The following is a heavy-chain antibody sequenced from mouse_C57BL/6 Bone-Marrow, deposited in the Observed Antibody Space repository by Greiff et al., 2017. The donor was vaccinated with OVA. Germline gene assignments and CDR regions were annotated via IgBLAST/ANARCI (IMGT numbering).Heavy chain of an antibody. CDR1: GYTFTSYG. Sequence: VQLQQSGAELARPGASVKLSCKASGYTFTSYGISWVKQRPGQGLEWIGEIYPRSGNTYYNEKFKGKATLTADKSYSTAYMELRSLTSEDAAVYFCARGAFRAYWGQGTTLTVSS. CDR3: ARGAFRAY. CDR2: IYPRSGNT. J-gene: IGHJ2*01. V-gene: IGHV1-81*01. D-gene: IGHD3-2*02.